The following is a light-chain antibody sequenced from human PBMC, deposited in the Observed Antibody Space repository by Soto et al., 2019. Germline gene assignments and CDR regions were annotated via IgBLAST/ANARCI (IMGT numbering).Light chain of an antibody. CDR3: QHFNRWPPMYT. CDR1: QSVTGG. J-gene: IGKJ2*01. Sequence: IVMTQSPATLSVSPGERVNLSCRASQSVTGGLAWYQQKPGQSPRLLIYDTSTRATGVPARFSGSGSGTDFALTINSLQSEDFAVYYCQHFNRWPPMYTFGQGTKLEIK. CDR2: DTS. V-gene: IGKV3-15*01.